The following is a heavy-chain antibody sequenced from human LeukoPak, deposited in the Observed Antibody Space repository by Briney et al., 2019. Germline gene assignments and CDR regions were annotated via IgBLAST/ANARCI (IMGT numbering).Heavy chain of an antibody. D-gene: IGHD6-6*01. CDR3: ARRHRSSSFLDTFDV. CDR1: SGSFSGFF. V-gene: IGHV4-34*01. J-gene: IGHJ3*01. Sequence: SETLSLTCTVYSGSFSGFFWSWIRQPPGKGLEWIGEINHSGSTNSNPSLTSRVTMSVDTSKKQFSLNLNSMTAADTAVYYCARRHRSSSFLDTFDVWGQGTMVTVSS. CDR2: INHSGST.